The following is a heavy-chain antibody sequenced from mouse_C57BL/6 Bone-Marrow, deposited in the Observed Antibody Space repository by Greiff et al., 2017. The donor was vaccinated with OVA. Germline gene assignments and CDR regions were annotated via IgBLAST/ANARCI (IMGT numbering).Heavy chain of an antibody. V-gene: IGHV5-16*01. CDR3: AREYDGYAMDY. Sequence: EVKLVESEGGLVQPGSSMKLSCTASGFTFSDYYMAWVRQVPEKGLEWVANINYDGSSTYYLDSLKSRFIISRDNAKNILYLQMSSLKSEDTATYYCAREYDGYAMDYWGQGTSVTVSS. J-gene: IGHJ4*01. CDR2: INYDGSST. D-gene: IGHD2-3*01. CDR1: GFTFSDYY.